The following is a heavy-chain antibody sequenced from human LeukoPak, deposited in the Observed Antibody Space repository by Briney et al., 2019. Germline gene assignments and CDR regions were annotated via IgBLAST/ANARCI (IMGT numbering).Heavy chain of an antibody. CDR3: AALVGATLAGVYYFDY. CDR2: IGGSTNTI. CDR1: GFTFSSYS. D-gene: IGHD1-26*01. Sequence: GGSLRLSCAASGFTFSSYSMNWVRQAPGKGLEWVSYIGGSTNTIYYADSVKGRFTISRDNAKNSLYLQMYSLRAEDTAVYYCAALVGATLAGVYYFDYWGQGTLVTVSS. J-gene: IGHJ4*02. V-gene: IGHV3-48*01.